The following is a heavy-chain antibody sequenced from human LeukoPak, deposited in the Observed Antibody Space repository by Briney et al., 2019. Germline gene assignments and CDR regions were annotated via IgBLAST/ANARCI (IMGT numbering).Heavy chain of an antibody. CDR2: ISTYNGNT. CDR3: ATDLGVATMFVFNY. CDR1: GYTFTSYG. V-gene: IGHV1-18*01. J-gene: IGHJ4*02. D-gene: IGHD5-12*01. Sequence: GASVKVSCKASGYTFTSYGISWVRQAPGQGLEWMGWISTYNGNTKYVQKLQDRVTMTTDTSTSTAYMELRSLRSDDTAVYYCATDLGVATMFVFNYWGQGTLVTVSS.